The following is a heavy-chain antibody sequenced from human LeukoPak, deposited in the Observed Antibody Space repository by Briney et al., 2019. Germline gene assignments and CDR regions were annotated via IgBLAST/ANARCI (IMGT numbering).Heavy chain of an antibody. CDR3: ARGYCSGGSCYDYYYYYMDV. CDR2: IYYSGST. D-gene: IGHD2-15*01. V-gene: IGHV4-39*07. J-gene: IGHJ6*03. CDR1: GGSISSSSYY. Sequence: PSETLSLTCTVSGGSISSSSYYWGWIRQPPGKGLEWIGSIYYSGSTNYNPSLKSRVTISVDTSKNQFSLKLSSVTAADTAVYYCARGYCSGGSCYDYYYYYMDVWGKGTTVTVSS.